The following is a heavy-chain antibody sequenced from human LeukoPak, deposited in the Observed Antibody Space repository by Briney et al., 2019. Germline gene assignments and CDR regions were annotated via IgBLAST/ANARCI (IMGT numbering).Heavy chain of an antibody. D-gene: IGHD6-19*01. CDR1: GFTFSNYD. V-gene: IGHV3-30*02. Sequence: GGSLRLSCAASGFTFSNYDMHWVRQAPGKGLEWVAFIRNDGSNKYYVDSVKGRFTISRDNSKNTLYLQMNSRRAEDTAVYYCAKEWAAVAADYWGQGTLVTVSS. CDR2: IRNDGSNK. CDR3: AKEWAAVAADY. J-gene: IGHJ4*02.